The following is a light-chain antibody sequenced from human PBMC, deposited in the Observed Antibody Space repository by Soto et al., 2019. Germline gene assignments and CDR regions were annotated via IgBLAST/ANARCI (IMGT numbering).Light chain of an antibody. CDR1: QSLLHSNGYNY. Sequence: DIVMTQSPLSLPVTPGKPASISCRSSQSLLHSNGYNYLDWYLQKPGQSPQLLIYLGSNRASGVPDRFSGSGSGTEFTLTISSLQPEDFAVYYCQEYNNWPTLTFGGGTQVDIK. J-gene: IGKJ4*01. V-gene: IGKV2-28*01. CDR3: QEYNNWPTLT. CDR2: LGS.